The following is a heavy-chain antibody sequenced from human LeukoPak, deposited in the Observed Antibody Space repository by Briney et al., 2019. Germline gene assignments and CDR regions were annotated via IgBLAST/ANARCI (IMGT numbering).Heavy chain of an antibody. CDR3: ARGARDANFDY. CDR1: GYTFTSYD. D-gene: IGHD3-10*01. CDR2: MNPNSGNT. Sequence: ASVKVSCTASGYTFTSYDISWVRQATGQGLEWMGWMNPNSGNTGYAQKFQGRVTMTRSTSISTAYMELSSLRSEDTAVYYCARGARDANFDYWGQGTLVTVSS. V-gene: IGHV1-8*01. J-gene: IGHJ4*02.